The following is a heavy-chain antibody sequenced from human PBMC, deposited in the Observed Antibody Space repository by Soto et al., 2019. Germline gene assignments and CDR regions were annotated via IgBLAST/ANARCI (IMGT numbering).Heavy chain of an antibody. D-gene: IGHD3-22*01. J-gene: IGHJ3*02. Sequence: EVQLVESGGGLVQPGGSLRLSFAASGFTFSNYWMHWVRQAPGKGLVWVSRINSDGSSTSYADSVKGRFTISRDNDKNTLYLQMNSLRAEDTAVYYCARAADYDSGIWGQGTMVTVSS. CDR3: ARAADYDSGI. CDR2: INSDGSST. CDR1: GFTFSNYW. V-gene: IGHV3-74*01.